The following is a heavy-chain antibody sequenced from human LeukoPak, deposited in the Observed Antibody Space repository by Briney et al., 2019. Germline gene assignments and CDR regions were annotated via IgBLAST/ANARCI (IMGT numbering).Heavy chain of an antibody. Sequence: ASLKVSCKASGGTFSSYAISWVRQAPGQGLGWMGGITPIFGTANYAQKFQGRVTITADESTSTAYMELSSLRSEDTAVYYCARAMGGSGSYYNEFYYGMDVWGQGTTVTVSS. J-gene: IGHJ6*02. CDR1: GGTFSSYA. V-gene: IGHV1-69*13. CDR3: ARAMGGSGSYYNEFYYGMDV. D-gene: IGHD3-10*01. CDR2: ITPIFGTA.